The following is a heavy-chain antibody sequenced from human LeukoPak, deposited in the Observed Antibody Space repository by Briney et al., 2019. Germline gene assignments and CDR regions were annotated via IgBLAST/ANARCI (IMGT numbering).Heavy chain of an antibody. Sequence: GGSLRLSCVASGFTFDDYAMHWVRQAPGKGLEWVSRISGDGATTYYADSLRGRFTISRDSSKKSLYLQMNSLRTEDTALYFCAKDLAPNSDDGVDPALRPYYFYGMDVWGQGTTVTVFS. V-gene: IGHV3-43*02. J-gene: IGHJ6*02. CDR2: ISGDGATT. CDR1: GFTFDDYA. D-gene: IGHD4-17*01. CDR3: AKDLAPNSDDGVDPALRPYYFYGMDV.